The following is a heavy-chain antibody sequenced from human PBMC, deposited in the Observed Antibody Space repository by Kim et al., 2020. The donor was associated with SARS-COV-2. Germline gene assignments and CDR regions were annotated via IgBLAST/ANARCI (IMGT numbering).Heavy chain of an antibody. V-gene: IGHV4-31*02. Sequence: DYRPSPQSRVTISADGSKNQFFRKLNSVTAADTAVYYCARDPFPHAGFDTWGQGTLVTVSS. CDR3: ARDPFPHAGFDT. J-gene: IGHJ5*02.